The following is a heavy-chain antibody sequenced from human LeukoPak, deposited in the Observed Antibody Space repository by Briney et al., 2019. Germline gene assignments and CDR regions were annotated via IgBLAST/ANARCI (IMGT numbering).Heavy chain of an antibody. CDR2: IYTSGST. CDR1: GGSISSYY. CDR3: ARLQLWPRLGVFYSDY. Sequence: SETLSLTCTVSGGSISSYYGSWIRHPPGKGLEWIGYIYTSGSTNYNPSLKSRVTISVDTSKNQFSLKRSSVTAADTAVYYCARLQLWPRLGVFYSDYSGQGTLVTVSS. J-gene: IGHJ4*02. V-gene: IGHV4-4*09. D-gene: IGHD5-18*01.